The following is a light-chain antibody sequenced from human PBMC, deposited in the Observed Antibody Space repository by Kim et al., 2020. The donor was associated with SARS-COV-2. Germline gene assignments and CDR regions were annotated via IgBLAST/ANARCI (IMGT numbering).Light chain of an antibody. CDR2: KAS. J-gene: IGKJ1*01. Sequence: ASVGDRVTITCRASRSISSHLAWYQQKPGRAPKLLIYKASTLESGVPSRFSGSGSGTEFTLSISSLQPDDFATFYCQQYDNSPWTFGRGTKVDIK. CDR1: RSISSH. V-gene: IGKV1-5*03. CDR3: QQYDNSPWT.